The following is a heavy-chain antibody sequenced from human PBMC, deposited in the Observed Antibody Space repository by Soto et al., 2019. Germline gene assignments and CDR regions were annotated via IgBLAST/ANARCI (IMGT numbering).Heavy chain of an antibody. CDR3: ARQRSMDV. V-gene: IGHV3-48*01. CDR1: GFSFNDYS. Sequence: EVQLVESGGGLVQPGGSLRLSCAASGFSFNDYSMNWVRQAPGKGLAWVSYISRSRGTIYYADSVTGRFTISRDNAKNSLYLQMNILRAEDTAGYYCARQRSMDVWGQGTTVTVSS. J-gene: IGHJ6*02. CDR2: ISRSRGTI.